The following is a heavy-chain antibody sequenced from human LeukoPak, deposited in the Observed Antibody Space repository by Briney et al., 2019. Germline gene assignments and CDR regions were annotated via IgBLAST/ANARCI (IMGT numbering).Heavy chain of an antibody. CDR2: VDYSGTT. CDR1: GGSISSSSYY. CDR3: AREVDAAAAYNWFDP. J-gene: IGHJ5*02. V-gene: IGHV4-39*07. D-gene: IGHD2-2*01. Sequence: NASETLSLTCTVSGGSISSSSYYWVWIRQPPGKGLEWIGTVDYSGTTYYKPSLKSRVTISVDTSKNQFSLKLSSVTAADTAVYYCAREVDAAAAYNWFDPWGQGTLVTVSS.